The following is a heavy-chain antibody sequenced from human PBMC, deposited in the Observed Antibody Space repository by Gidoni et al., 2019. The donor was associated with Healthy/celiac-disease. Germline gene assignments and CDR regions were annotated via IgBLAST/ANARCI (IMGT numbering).Heavy chain of an antibody. J-gene: IGHJ4*02. D-gene: IGHD2-15*01. Sequence: QVQLQESGPGRVKPSETLSITCTVSGGSVSSGSYYWSWIRQPPGKGLEWIGYIYYSGSTNYNPSLKSRITISVDTSKNQFSLKLSSVTAADTAVYYCARMRVANFDYWGQGTLVTVSS. CDR1: GGSVSSGSYY. CDR3: ARMRVANFDY. V-gene: IGHV4-61*01. CDR2: IYYSGST.